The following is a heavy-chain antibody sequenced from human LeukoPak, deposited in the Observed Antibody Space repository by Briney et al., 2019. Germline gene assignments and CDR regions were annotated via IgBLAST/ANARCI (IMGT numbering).Heavy chain of an antibody. CDR3: ASLTNSYGY. J-gene: IGHJ4*02. CDR1: GGSFSGYY. Sequence: SETLSLTCAVYGGSFSGYYWSWIRQPPGKGLEWIGEINHSGSTNYNPSLKSRVTISVDTSKNQFSLKLSSVTAADTAVYYCASLTNSYGYWGQGTLVTVSS. CDR2: INHSGST. D-gene: IGHD5-18*01. V-gene: IGHV4-34*01.